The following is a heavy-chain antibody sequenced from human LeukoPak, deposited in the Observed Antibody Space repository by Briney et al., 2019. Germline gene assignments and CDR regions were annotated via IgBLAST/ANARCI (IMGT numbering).Heavy chain of an antibody. CDR1: GYTFTGYY. J-gene: IGHJ4*02. CDR3: AGSGGILYCSSTSCYAY. CDR2: INPNSGGT. Sequence: ASVKVSCKASGYTFTGYYMHWVRQAPGQGLEWMGWINPNSGGTNYAQKFQGRVTMTRDTSISTAYMELSRLRSDDTAVYYCAGSGGILYCSSTSCYAYWGQGTLVTVSS. D-gene: IGHD2-2*01. V-gene: IGHV1-2*02.